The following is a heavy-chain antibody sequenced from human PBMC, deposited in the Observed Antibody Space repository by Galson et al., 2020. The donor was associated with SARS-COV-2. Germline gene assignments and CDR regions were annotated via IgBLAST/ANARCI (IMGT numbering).Heavy chain of an antibody. CDR3: ARNGRNYYDSSGYLDAFDI. CDR2: MNPNSGNT. V-gene: IGHV1-8*01. CDR1: GYTFTSYD. J-gene: IGHJ3*02. Sequence: ASVKVSCKASGYTFTSYDINWVRQATGQGLEWMGWMNPNSGNTGYAQKFQGRVTMTRNTSISTAYMELSSLRSEDTAVYYCARNGRNYYDSSGYLDAFDIWCQGTMVTVSS. D-gene: IGHD3-22*01.